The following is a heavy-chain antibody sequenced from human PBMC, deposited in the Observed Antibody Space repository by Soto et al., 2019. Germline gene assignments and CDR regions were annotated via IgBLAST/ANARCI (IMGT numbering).Heavy chain of an antibody. Sequence: SLTCSVAGGTSSGFGGSWIRQPPGKGLEWIGYIYYSGSTNYNPSLKSRVTISVDTSKNQFSLKLSSVTAADTAVYYCARVPLLNWFDPWGQGTLVTVSS. CDR1: GGTSSGFG. CDR2: IYYSGST. CDR3: ARVPLLNWFDP. J-gene: IGHJ5*02. V-gene: IGHV4-59*01. D-gene: IGHD1-26*01.